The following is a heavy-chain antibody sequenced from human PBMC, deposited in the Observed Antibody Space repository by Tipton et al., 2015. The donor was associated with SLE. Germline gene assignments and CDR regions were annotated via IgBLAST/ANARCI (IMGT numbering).Heavy chain of an antibody. D-gene: IGHD3-3*01. V-gene: IGHV4-4*09. J-gene: IGHJ1*01. CDR3: ARVHDFGYFQH. Sequence: GLVKPSETLSLTCTVSGGSISSYYWSWIRQPPGKGLEWIGYIYTSGSTNYNPSLKSRVTISVDTSKNQFSLKLSSVTAADTAVYYCARVHDFGYFQHWGQGTLVTVSS. CDR2: IYTSGST. CDR1: GGSISSYY.